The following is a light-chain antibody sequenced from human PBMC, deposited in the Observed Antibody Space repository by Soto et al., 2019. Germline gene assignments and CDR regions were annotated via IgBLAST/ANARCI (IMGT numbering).Light chain of an antibody. CDR2: KVS. J-gene: IGKJ2*01. V-gene: IGKV1-5*03. CDR1: QSVSNW. Sequence: DIQMTQSPSTLSASVGDRVTITCRASQSVSNWLAWYQQKPGKAPNLLIYKVSNLQSGVPSRFSGSGSGTEFTLTISSLQPDDSATYYCQQYNHYSSYTFGRGTKLEIK. CDR3: QQYNHYSSYT.